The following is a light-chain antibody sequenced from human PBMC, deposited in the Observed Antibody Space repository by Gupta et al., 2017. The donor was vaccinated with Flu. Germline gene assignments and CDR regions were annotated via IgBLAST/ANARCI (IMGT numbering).Light chain of an antibody. CDR3: ASWDDSLNGFYV. CDR2: SNN. Sequence: QSVLTQPPSASGTPGQRVTISCSGSSSNTGSNTVNWYQHLPGTTPKLLIYSNNQRPSGVPDRFSGSKSGTSVSLAISGLQSEDEADYYCASWDDSLNGFYVFGTGTKVTVL. V-gene: IGLV1-44*01. CDR1: SSNTGSNT. J-gene: IGLJ1*01.